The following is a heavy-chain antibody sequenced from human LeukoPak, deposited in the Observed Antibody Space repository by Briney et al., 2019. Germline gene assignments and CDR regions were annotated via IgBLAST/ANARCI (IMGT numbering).Heavy chain of an antibody. V-gene: IGHV4-30-2*03. D-gene: IGHD3-3*01. CDR2: IYYSGST. CDR1: GASIRSGDYY. CDR3: ARGGGITIFGAVIKLGFDP. Sequence: SQTLSLTCTVSGASIRSGDYYWSWIRQPPGKGLEWIGSIYYSGSTYYNASLKSRVTISVDTSKNQFSLKLSSVTAADTAVYYCARGGGITIFGAVIKLGFDPWGQGTLVTVSS. J-gene: IGHJ5*02.